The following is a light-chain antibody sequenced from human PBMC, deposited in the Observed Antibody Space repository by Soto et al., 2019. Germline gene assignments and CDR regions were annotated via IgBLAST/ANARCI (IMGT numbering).Light chain of an antibody. CDR2: DAS. CDR3: QQYNSYSPLT. Sequence: PSSMSSSVGDRVTIPFRSSQSISSWLAWYQQKPGKAPKLLIYDASSLESGVPSRFSGSGSGTDFTLTISSLQPDDFATYYCQQYNSYSPLTFGGGTKVAIK. J-gene: IGKJ4*01. CDR1: QSISSW. V-gene: IGKV1-5*01.